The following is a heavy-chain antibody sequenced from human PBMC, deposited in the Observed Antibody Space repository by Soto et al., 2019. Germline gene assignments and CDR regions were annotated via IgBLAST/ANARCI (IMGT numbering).Heavy chain of an antibody. CDR3: ARLRARGSCSLL. CDR2: IYPGDSDT. V-gene: IGHV5-51*01. CDR1: GYSVTSYW. D-gene: IGHD2-15*01. J-gene: IGHJ3*01. Sequence: GESLKISCKGSGYSVTSYWIGWVRQMPGKGLECMGIIYPGDSDTRYSPSFQGQVTISADKSVSTAYLQWSSLKSSDAAMYYCARLRARGSCSLLWGQGTMVTVSS.